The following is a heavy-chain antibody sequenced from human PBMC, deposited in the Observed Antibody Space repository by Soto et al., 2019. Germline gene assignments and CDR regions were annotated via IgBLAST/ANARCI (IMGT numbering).Heavy chain of an antibody. D-gene: IGHD3-10*01. J-gene: IGHJ4*02. CDR3: ASSYGSGYRACDS. CDR1: GDTFNFYS. V-gene: IGHV1-69*02. CDR2: INPILSMS. Sequence: QVQLVQSGAEVKKPGSSVRVSCKASGDTFNFYSINWVRQAPGLGLEWMGRINPILSMSNYAQRFQGRVTMTADKSTSTAYMELSSLRSEDTAMYYCASSYGSGYRACDSWGQGALVTVSS.